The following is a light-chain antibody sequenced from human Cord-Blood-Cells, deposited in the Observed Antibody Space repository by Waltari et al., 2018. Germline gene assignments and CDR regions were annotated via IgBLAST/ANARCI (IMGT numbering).Light chain of an antibody. J-gene: IGLJ1*01. Sequence: QSALTQPASVSGSPGQSITISCTGTSSDVRRYNLVPWYQQHPGKAPKLIIYEGSKRPSGVSNRFSGSKSGNTASLTISGLQAEDEADYYCCSYAGSSYVFGTGTKVTVL. V-gene: IGLV2-23*01. CDR2: EGS. CDR3: CSYAGSSYV. CDR1: SSDVRRYNL.